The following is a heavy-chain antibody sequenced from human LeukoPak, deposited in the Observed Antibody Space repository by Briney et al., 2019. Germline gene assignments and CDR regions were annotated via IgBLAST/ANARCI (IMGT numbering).Heavy chain of an antibody. CDR2: INPNSGGT. Sequence: ASVKVSCKASGYTFTGYYMHWVRQAPGQGLEWMGWINPNSGGTNYAQKFQGRVTMTRDTSISTAYMEPSRLRSDDTAVYYCARDFGDQNEFDYWGQGTLVTVSS. CDR1: GYTFTGYY. D-gene: IGHD3-16*01. V-gene: IGHV1-2*02. CDR3: ARDFGDQNEFDY. J-gene: IGHJ4*02.